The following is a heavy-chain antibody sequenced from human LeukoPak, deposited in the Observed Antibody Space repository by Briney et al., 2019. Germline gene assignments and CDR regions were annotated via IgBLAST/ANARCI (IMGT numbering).Heavy chain of an antibody. CDR2: ISGDGGST. V-gene: IGHV3-43*02. CDR1: GFTFDDYA. J-gene: IGHJ6*03. CDR3: AKGDYDFWSGYYFSYYYYMDV. D-gene: IGHD3-3*01. Sequence: GGSLRLSCAASGFTFDDYAMHWVRQAPRKGLEGVSLISGDGGSTYYADSVKGRFTISRDNSKNSLYLQMNSLRTEDTALYYCAKGDYDFWSGYYFSYYYYMDVWGKGTTVTVSS.